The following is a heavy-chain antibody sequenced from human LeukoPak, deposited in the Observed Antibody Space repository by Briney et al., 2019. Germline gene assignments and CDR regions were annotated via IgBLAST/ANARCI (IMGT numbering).Heavy chain of an antibody. V-gene: IGHV4-61*02. Sequence: PSETLSLTCTVSGDSISSESYYWSWIRQPAGKGLEWIGRIYSNGDTKFNPSLKSRVTISLDTSKNQFSLKLSSATAADTAVYYCASRHSKQQPYYYYMDIWGKGTTVTVSS. CDR1: GDSISSESYY. CDR2: IYSNGDT. D-gene: IGHD6-13*01. J-gene: IGHJ6*03. CDR3: ASRHSKQQPYYYYMDI.